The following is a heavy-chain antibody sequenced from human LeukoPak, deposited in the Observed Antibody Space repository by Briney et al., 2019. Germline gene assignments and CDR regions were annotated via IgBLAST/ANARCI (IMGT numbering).Heavy chain of an antibody. J-gene: IGHJ4*02. CDR3: ARGHLGYDFWSGYYKPRTFDY. D-gene: IGHD3-3*01. Sequence: SETLSLTCAVYGGSFSGYYWSWIRQPPGKGLEWIGEINHSGSTNYNPSLKSRVTISVDTSKNQFSLKLSSVTAADTAVYYCARGHLGYDFWSGYYKPRTFDYWGQGTLVTVSS. CDR1: GGSFSGYY. V-gene: IGHV4-34*01. CDR2: INHSGST.